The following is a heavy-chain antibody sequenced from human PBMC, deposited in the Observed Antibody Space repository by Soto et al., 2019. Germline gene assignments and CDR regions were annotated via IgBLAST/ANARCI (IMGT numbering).Heavy chain of an antibody. D-gene: IGHD3-22*01. CDR1: GYSFTYYG. CDR2: INPSNGNS. V-gene: IGHV1-18*01. J-gene: IGHJ4*02. CDR3: ARDRLRGYDNSGFYS. Sequence: QVQLVQSGAELRNRGASVKVSCQASGYSFTYYGINWVRQAPGQGLEWMAWINPSNGNSNYAQKFDDRLTVTTATSTNTVYMELRRLKSDDTAIYYCARDRLRGYDNSGFYSWGQGTLVSVSS.